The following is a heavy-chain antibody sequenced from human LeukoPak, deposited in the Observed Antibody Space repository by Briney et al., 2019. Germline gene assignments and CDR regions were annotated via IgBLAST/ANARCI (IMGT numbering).Heavy chain of an antibody. J-gene: IGHJ6*03. CDR1: GFTFSSYA. D-gene: IGHD2-15*01. CDR2: ISGSGGST. Sequence: PGGSLRLSCAASGFTFSSYAMSWVRQAPGKGLEWVSAISGSGGSTYYADSVKGRFTISRDNSKNTLYLQMNSLRAEDTAVYYCASDIVVVVAATVYMDAWGKGTTVTVSS. CDR3: ASDIVVVVAATVYMDA. V-gene: IGHV3-23*01.